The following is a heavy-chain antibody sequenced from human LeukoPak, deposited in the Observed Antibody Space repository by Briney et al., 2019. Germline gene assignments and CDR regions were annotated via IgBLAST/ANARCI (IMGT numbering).Heavy chain of an antibody. D-gene: IGHD2/OR15-2a*01. CDR1: GGSISSGSYY. CDR2: VYYNGDT. V-gene: IGHV4-39*01. J-gene: IGHJ5*02. Sequence: SETLSLTCTVSGGSISSGSYYWSWIRQPPGKGLEWIANVYYNGDTYYNSSLYSRVTSSADTSKNQFSLNLRSVTAADTAVYYCARLLSPGWFDPWGQGTLVTVSS. CDR3: ARLLSPGWFDP.